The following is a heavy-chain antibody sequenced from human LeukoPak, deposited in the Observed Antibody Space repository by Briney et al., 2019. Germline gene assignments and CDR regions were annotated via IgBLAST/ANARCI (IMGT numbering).Heavy chain of an antibody. CDR3: ARVAYYYMDV. CDR1: GGSTSSYY. J-gene: IGHJ6*03. V-gene: IGHV4-59*01. CDR2: IYYSGST. Sequence: SETLSLTCTVSGGSTSSYYWSWIRQPPGKGLEWIGYIYYSGSTNYNPSLKSRVTISVDTSKNQFSLKLSSVTAADTAVYYCARVAYYYMDVWGKGTTVTVSS.